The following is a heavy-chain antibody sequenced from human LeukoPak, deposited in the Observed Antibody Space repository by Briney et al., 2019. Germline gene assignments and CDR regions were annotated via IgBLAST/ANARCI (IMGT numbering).Heavy chain of an antibody. CDR3: ARGGSEYAFDI. CDR2: INHSGST. V-gene: IGHV4-39*07. D-gene: IGHD1-14*01. J-gene: IGHJ3*02. CDR1: GGSISSGGYY. Sequence: SETLSLTCTVSGGSISSGGYYWSWIRQPPGKGLEWIGEINHSGSTNYNPSLKSRVTISVDASKNQFSLKLSSVTAADTAVYYCARGGSEYAFDIWGQGTMVTVSS.